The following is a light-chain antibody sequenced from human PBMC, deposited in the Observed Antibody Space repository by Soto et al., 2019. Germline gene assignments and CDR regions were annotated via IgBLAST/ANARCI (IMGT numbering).Light chain of an antibody. Sequence: QSALTQPPSASGSPGQSVTISCTGTSSDVGAYSYVSWYQQHPGKAPKLMIYEVSKRPSGVPDRFSGSKSGNTASLTVSGFQAEDEADCYCSSYAGSSNFVVFGGGTKLAVL. CDR3: SSYAGSSNFVV. CDR2: EVS. J-gene: IGLJ2*01. V-gene: IGLV2-8*01. CDR1: SSDVGAYSY.